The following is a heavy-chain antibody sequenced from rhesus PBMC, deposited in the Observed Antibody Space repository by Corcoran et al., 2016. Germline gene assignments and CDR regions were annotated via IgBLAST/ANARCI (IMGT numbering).Heavy chain of an antibody. Sequence: EVQLVESGGGLVQPGGSLRLSCVASGFTFSSFDMSWVRQAPGKWLEWVSYINNTGQTIYYADSGKGRFTISRDNAKNSLSLQMNSLKTEDTAVYYCTRALGYFDYWGQGVLVTVSS. D-gene: IGHD3-34*01. CDR2: INNTGQTI. V-gene: IGHV3S4*01. J-gene: IGHJ4*01. CDR1: GFTFSSFD. CDR3: TRALGYFDY.